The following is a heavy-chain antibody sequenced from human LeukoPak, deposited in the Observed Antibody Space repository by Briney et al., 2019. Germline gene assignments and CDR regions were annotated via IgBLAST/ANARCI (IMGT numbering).Heavy chain of an antibody. CDR3: AKTRDQTTYSSSDY. CDR1: GLSLSNYP. V-gene: IGHV3-30*07. CDR2: ITYDGAFDGGKT. Sequence: PGGSLRLSCEASGLSLSNYPMHWVRQAPGKGLEWITLITYDGAFDGGKTYYADSVKGRFTISRDNSKNTLYLQMNSLRAEDTAVYYCAKTRDQTTYSSSDYWGQGTLVTVSS. D-gene: IGHD6-19*01. J-gene: IGHJ4*02.